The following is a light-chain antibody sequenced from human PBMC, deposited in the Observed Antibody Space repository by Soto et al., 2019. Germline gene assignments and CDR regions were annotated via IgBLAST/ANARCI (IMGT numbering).Light chain of an antibody. CDR3: QQYITLPHT. CDR2: GIS. CDR1: QSVTNNF. J-gene: IGKJ2*01. V-gene: IGKV3-20*01. Sequence: EIVMTQSPATLSVSPGERATLSCRASQSVTNNFFAWYQQRPGQAPRLLIYGISNRATGIPDRFSGSGSGTDFTLTISRLEPEDFVVYYCQQYITLPHTFGQGTKLEVK.